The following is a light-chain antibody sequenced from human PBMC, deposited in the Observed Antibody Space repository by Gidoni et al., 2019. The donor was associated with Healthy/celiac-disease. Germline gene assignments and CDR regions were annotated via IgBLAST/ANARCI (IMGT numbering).Light chain of an antibody. J-gene: IGLJ2*01. V-gene: IGLV3-1*01. CDR2: QDS. Sequence: SYELTQPPSVSVSPGQTASITCSGDKLGDKYACWYQQKPGQSPVLVIYQDSKRPSGIPERLSGSNSGNTATLTISGTQAMDEADYYCQAWDSSTAREVVFGGGTKLTVL. CDR1: KLGDKY. CDR3: QAWDSSTAREVV.